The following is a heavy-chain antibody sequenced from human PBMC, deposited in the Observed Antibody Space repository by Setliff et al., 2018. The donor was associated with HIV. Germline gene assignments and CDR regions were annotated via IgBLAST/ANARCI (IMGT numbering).Heavy chain of an antibody. CDR2: IYSTGST. CDR3: PKGAGFYGDYTFDH. CDR1: GPSINIHY. J-gene: IGHJ4*02. V-gene: IGHV4-59*11. D-gene: IGHD4-17*01. Sequence: PSETLSLTCTVSGPSINIHYWSWIRQSPGKGFEWIGYIYSTGSTNYNPSLQSRVTISMVASRNQFSLKVTSVTAADTAVYYCPKGAGFYGDYTFDHWGQGRQVTVSS.